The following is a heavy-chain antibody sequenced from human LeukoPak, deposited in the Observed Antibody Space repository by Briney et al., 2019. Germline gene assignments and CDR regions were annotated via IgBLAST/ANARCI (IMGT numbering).Heavy chain of an antibody. CDR2: IWNDGSNK. D-gene: IGHD2-21*02. V-gene: IGHV3-33*01. J-gene: IGHJ4*02. CDR3: ARVSVTAAFDN. Sequence: PAGSLRLSCAASGFTFSSYVMHWVRQAPGKGLVWVAVIWNDGSNKYYADSGKGRFTISRDNSKNTLYLQMNSLRAEDTAVYYCARVSVTAAFDNWGQGTLVTVSS. CDR1: GFTFSSYV.